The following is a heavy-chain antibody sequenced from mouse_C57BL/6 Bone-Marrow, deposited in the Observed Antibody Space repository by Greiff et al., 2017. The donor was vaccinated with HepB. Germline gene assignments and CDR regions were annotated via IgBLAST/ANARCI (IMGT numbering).Heavy chain of an antibody. J-gene: IGHJ4*01. V-gene: IGHV3-1*01. D-gene: IGHD1-1*01. CDR2: ISYSGST. Sequence: VQLQESGPGMVKPSQSLSLTCTVTGYSITSGYDWHWIRHFPGNKLEWMGYISYSGSTNYNPSLKSRISITHDTSKNHFFLKLNSVTTEDTATYYCARSTTSLRYYAMDYWGQGTSVTVSS. CDR1: GYSITSGYD. CDR3: ARSTTSLRYYAMDY.